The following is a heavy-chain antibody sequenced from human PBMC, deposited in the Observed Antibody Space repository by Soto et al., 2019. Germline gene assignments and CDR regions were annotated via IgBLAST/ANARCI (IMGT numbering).Heavy chain of an antibody. J-gene: IGHJ6*02. CDR3: ARASCCSSTSCYYYGMDV. V-gene: IGHV4-59*01. CDR1: GGSISSYY. Sequence: SETLSLTCTVSGGSISSYYWSWIRQPPGKGLEWIGYIYYSGSTNYNPSLKSRVTISVDTSKNQLSLKLSSVTAADTAVYYCARASCCSSTSCYYYGMDVWGQGTTVTVSS. D-gene: IGHD2-2*01. CDR2: IYYSGST.